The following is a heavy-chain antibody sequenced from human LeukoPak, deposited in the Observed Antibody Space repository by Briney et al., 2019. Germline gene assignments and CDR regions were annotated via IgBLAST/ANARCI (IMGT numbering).Heavy chain of an antibody. CDR1: NGSISSYY. J-gene: IGHJ6*03. V-gene: IGHV4-59*01. CDR2: IYYSGST. Sequence: SETLSLTCTVSNGSISSYYWSWIRQPPGKGLEWSGYIYYSGSTNYNPSLKSRVTISVDTSKNQFSLKLSSVTAEDTGVYYCARVSTYGSGTYYLATFYYYFMDVWGKGTTVTISS. D-gene: IGHD3-10*01. CDR3: ARVSTYGSGTYYLATFYYYFMDV.